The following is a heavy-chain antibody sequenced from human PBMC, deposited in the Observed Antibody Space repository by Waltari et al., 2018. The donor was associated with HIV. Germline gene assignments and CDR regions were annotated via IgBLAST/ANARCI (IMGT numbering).Heavy chain of an antibody. Sequence: EVQLAESGGAVVQPGGSLRLSCAASGFTFDEFSVHWVRQAPGKGLQWVSLISWNGGSIHYEDSVEGRFTVSRDNNRKSVFLQMTSLRPDDTAVYFCARATCGGDCNLLDFWGHGTQVTVSS. V-gene: IGHV3-43*01. CDR1: GFTFDEFS. J-gene: IGHJ4*01. D-gene: IGHD2-21*02. CDR2: ISWNGGSI. CDR3: ARATCGGDCNLLDF.